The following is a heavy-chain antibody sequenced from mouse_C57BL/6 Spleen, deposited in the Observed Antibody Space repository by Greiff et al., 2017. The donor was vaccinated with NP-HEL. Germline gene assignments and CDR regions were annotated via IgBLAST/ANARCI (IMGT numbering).Heavy chain of an antibody. CDR3: AREATCGSRTWFAD. CDR2: IDPSDSYT. Sequence: QVQLQQPGAELVMPGASVKLSCKASGYTFTSYWMHWVKQRPGQGLEWIGEIDPSDSYTNYNQKFKGKSTLTVDKSSSTAYMQLSSLTSEDSAVYYCAREATCGSRTWFADWGQGTLVTVSA. V-gene: IGHV1-69*01. CDR1: GYTFTSYW. D-gene: IGHD1-1*01. J-gene: IGHJ3*01.